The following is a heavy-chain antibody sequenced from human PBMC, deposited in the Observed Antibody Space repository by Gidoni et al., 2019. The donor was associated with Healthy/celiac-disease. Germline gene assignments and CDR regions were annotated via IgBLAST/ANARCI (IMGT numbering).Heavy chain of an antibody. D-gene: IGHD3-16*01. V-gene: IGHV3-11*05. CDR1: GFTFSDYY. CDR2: ISSSSSYT. CDR3: AKGDRDFDAFDI. J-gene: IGHJ3*02. Sequence: QVQMVESGGGLVKLGGSLRLSCAASGFTFSDYYMSWLRQAPGRGLEGVSYISSSSSYTSYADSVKGRCTISRDNAKNSLYLQMNSLRAEDTAVYYCAKGDRDFDAFDIWGQGTMVTVSS.